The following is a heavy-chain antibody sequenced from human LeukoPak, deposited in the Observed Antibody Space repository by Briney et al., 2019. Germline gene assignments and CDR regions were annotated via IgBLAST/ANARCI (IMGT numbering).Heavy chain of an antibody. Sequence: GGSLRLSCAASGFTSNNYAMHWVRQAPGKGLEWVAVKSYDGSNKYYADSVKGRFTISRDNSKNTLYLQMNSLRTDDTAVYYCARDGGEQLVGPFDYWGQGTLVTVSS. CDR2: KSYDGSNK. D-gene: IGHD6-6*01. CDR3: ARDGGEQLVGPFDY. V-gene: IGHV3-30-3*01. J-gene: IGHJ4*02. CDR1: GFTSNNYA.